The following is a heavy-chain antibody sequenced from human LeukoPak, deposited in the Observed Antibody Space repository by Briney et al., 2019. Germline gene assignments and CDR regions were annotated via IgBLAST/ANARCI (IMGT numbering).Heavy chain of an antibody. CDR1: GYTXTDXX. J-gene: IGHJ4*02. CDR2: IHPKTGVT. D-gene: IGHD7-27*01. CDR3: ARDHNWGPDY. V-gene: IGHV1-2*02. Sequence: ASVKVSCKASGYTXTDXXXHXXRXXXGXGXXWVGWIHPKTGVTHYARSFQGRVTLTRDTSISTAYMELSGLRSDDTAVYYCARDHNWGPDYWGQGTLVTVSS.